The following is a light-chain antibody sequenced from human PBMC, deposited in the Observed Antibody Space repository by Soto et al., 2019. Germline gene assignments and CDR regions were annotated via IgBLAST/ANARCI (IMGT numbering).Light chain of an antibody. J-gene: IGKJ1*01. V-gene: IGKV3-15*01. CDR3: QQYYSTPRT. CDR1: QSVSSN. CDR2: GAS. Sequence: EIVMTQSPATLSVSPGERATLSCRASQSVSSNLAWYQQKPGQAPRLLIYGASTRATGIPARFSGSGSGTEFTLTISSLQSEDFAVYYCQQYYSTPRTFGQGTKVDIK.